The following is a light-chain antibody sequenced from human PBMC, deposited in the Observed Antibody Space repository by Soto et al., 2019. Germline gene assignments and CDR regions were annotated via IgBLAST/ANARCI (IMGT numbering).Light chain of an antibody. Sequence: DIVITHSPATLSVSPGARATLSCRASQSVSSNLAWYQQKPGQAPRLLIYGASTRATGIPARFSGSGSGTEFTLTISSLQSEDFAVYYCQQYNNWPPWTFGQGTKVDIK. V-gene: IGKV3-15*01. CDR2: GAS. CDR3: QQYNNWPPWT. J-gene: IGKJ1*01. CDR1: QSVSSN.